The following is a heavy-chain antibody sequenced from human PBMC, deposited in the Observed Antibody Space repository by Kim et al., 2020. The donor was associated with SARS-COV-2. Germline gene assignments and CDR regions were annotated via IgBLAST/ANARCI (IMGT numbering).Heavy chain of an antibody. CDR3: ARGEDKDSSGWYVLYYFDY. J-gene: IGHJ4*02. Sequence: GRFTISRDNAKNSLYLQMNSLRAEDTAVYYCARGEDKDSSGWYVLYYFDYWGQGTLVTVSS. D-gene: IGHD6-19*01. V-gene: IGHV3-11*06.